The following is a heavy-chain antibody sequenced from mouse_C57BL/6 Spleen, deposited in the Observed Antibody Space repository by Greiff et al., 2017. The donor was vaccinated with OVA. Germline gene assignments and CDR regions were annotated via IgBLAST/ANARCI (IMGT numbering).Heavy chain of an antibody. CDR1: GYTFTSYW. J-gene: IGHJ3*01. V-gene: IGHV1-69*01. Sequence: QVQLKQPGAELVMPGASVKMSCKASGYTFTSYWMHWVKQRPGQGLEWIGEIDPSDSYTNYNQKFKGKSTLTVDKSSSTAYMQLSSLTSEDSAVYYGARLDYGRGFAYWGQGTLVTVSA. D-gene: IGHD2-4*01. CDR3: ARLDYGRGFAY. CDR2: IDPSDSYT.